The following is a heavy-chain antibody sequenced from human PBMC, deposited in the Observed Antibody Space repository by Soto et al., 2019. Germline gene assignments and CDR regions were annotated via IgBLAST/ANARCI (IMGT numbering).Heavy chain of an antibody. CDR1: GYSFTSYW. CDR2: IYSGDSDT. Sequence: PGESLKISCKGSGYSFTSYWIGWVRQMPGKGLEWMGIIYSGDSDTRYSPSFQGQVTISADKSISTAYLQWSSLKASDTAMYYCARHVTMVRGVKTLRNWFDPWGQGTLVTVSS. CDR3: ARHVTMVRGVKTLRNWFDP. J-gene: IGHJ5*02. V-gene: IGHV5-51*01. D-gene: IGHD3-10*01.